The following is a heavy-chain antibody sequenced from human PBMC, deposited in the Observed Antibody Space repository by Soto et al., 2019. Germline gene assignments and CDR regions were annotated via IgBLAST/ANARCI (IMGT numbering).Heavy chain of an antibody. V-gene: IGHV5-10-1*01. D-gene: IGHD2-8*02. J-gene: IGHJ3*01. CDR2: IDPTNSYT. CDR3: SLSTDSENASDL. CDR1: AHRFTTSW. Sequence: GESLKISCKESAHRFTTSWINWVRQMPGKGLEWMGRIDPTNSYTKYSPSFEGHVTISADKSITTAYLRWSSLRASDTAMYYCSLSTDSENASDLWGQGTMVTVSS.